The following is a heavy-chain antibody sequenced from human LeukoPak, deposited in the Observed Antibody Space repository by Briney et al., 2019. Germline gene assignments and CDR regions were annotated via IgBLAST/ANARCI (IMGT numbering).Heavy chain of an antibody. V-gene: IGHV4-39*01. CDR1: GGSISSSSYY. CDR3: HFKYCSSSTCFYYFDY. CDR2: IYYTGNT. Sequence: PSETLSLTCTVSGGSISSSSYYWGWIRQPPGKGLEWIGSIYYTGNTFYNPSLKSRLTISVDTSKNQFSLKLSSVTATDTAVYYCHFKYCSSSTCFYYFDYWGQGTLVTVSS. J-gene: IGHJ4*02. D-gene: IGHD2-2*01.